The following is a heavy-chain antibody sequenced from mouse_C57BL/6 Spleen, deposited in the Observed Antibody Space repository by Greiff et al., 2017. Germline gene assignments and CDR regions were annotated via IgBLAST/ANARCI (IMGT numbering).Heavy chain of an antibody. D-gene: IGHD1-1*01. CDR1: GFNINDYY. CDR2: IDPEDGET. J-gene: IGHJ2*01. CDR3: ARWSGSAFFDY. Sequence: LVESGAELVKPGASVKLSCTASGFNINDYYMHWVKQRPEQGLEWIGRIDPEDGETKYAPKFQGKATITADTSSNTAYLQLSSLTSEDPAGYYCARWSGSAFFDYWGQGTTLTVSS. V-gene: IGHV14-2*01.